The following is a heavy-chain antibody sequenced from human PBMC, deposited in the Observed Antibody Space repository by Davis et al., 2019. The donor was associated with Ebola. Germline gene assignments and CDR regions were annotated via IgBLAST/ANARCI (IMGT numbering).Heavy chain of an antibody. CDR1: GGSISSPF. V-gene: IGHV4-59*11. J-gene: IGHJ4*02. CDR2: IHSIGNT. CDR3: ARGRHLSVSPFAY. Sequence: PSETLSLTCLVSGGSISSPFWTWIRQSPGKGLEWIGYIHSIGNTNYNPSFKSRVTVSLDASKSQSSLKLSSVTAADTAVYYCARGRHLSVSPFAYWGQGILVTVSP. D-gene: IGHD5/OR15-5a*01.